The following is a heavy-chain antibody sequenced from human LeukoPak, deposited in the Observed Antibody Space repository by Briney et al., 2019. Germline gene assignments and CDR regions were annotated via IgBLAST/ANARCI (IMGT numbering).Heavy chain of an antibody. J-gene: IGHJ4*02. CDR1: GGSFSGYY. Sequence: PSETLSLTCAVYGGSFSGYYWSWIRQPPGKGLEWIGEINHSGSTNYNPSLKSRVTISVDTSKNQFSLKLSSVTAADTAVYYCAGGRIQLWAPLGYWGQGTLVTVSS. CDR2: INHSGST. D-gene: IGHD5-18*01. CDR3: AGGRIQLWAPLGY. V-gene: IGHV4-34*01.